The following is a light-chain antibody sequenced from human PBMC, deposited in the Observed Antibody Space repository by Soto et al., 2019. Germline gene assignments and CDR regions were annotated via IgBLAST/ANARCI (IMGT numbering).Light chain of an antibody. CDR3: QQYDSSPRT. J-gene: IGKJ1*01. CDR1: QSVSSY. CDR2: DAS. V-gene: IGKV3-20*01. Sequence: EIVMTQSPATLSVSPGERATLSCRASQSVSSYLAWYQQKPGQAPRLLIYDASNRAAGIPDRFSGSGSGTDFTLTISRLEPEDFAVYYCQQYDSSPRTFGQGTKVDI.